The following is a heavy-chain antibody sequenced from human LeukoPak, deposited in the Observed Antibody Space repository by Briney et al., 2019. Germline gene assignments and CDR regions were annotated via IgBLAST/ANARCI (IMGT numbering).Heavy chain of an antibody. CDR1: GFSFSTYA. D-gene: IGHD3-16*01. V-gene: IGHV3-33*01. CDR3: ARDKYYSDGSGSYGMDV. J-gene: IGHJ6*02. CDR2: IWHDGSIE. Sequence: GRSLRLSCTASGFSFSTYAMHWVRQAPGKGLEWVAVIWHDGSIEYYDASVKGRFTISRDISKNTLFLQMISLRAEDTAVYYYARDKYYSDGSGSYGMDVWGQGATVTVSS.